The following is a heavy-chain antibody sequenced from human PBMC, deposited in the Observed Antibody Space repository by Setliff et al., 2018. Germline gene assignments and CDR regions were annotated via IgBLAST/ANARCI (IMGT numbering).Heavy chain of an antibody. CDR1: GGTFSSYA. J-gene: IGHJ1*01. V-gene: IGHV1-69*10. CDR2: IIPILGIA. CDR3: ARGLDYYDSSGYYSSEYFQH. Sequence: GASVKVSCKASGGTFSSYAISWVRQAPGQGLEWMGGIIPILGIANYAQKFQGRVTITADESTSTAYMELSSLRSEDTAVYYCARGLDYYDSSGYYSSEYFQHWGQGTLVT. D-gene: IGHD3-22*01.